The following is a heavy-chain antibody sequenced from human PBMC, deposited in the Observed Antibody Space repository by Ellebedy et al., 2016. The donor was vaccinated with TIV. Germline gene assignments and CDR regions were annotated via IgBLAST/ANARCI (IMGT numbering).Heavy chain of an antibody. CDR2: FYYTGST. V-gene: IGHV4-39*07. Sequence: SETLSLTCTVSGGSISRSTYYGGWIRQPPGTGLEWIGSFYYTGSTYYNPSLKSRVTISVDTSKNQFSLKLSSVTAADTAVYYCARGHGDYGDLGAGYWGQGTLVTVSS. D-gene: IGHD4-17*01. CDR1: GGSISRSTYY. J-gene: IGHJ4*02. CDR3: ARGHGDYGDLGAGY.